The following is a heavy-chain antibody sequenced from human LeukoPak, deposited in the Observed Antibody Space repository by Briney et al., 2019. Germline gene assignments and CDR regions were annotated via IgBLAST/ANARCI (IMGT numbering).Heavy chain of an antibody. V-gene: IGHV4-59*01. J-gene: IGHJ4*02. CDR2: VHSSGST. CDR1: GDSISGSY. D-gene: IGHD2-15*01. Sequence: PSETLSLTCTVSGDSISGSYWSWFRQSPGERLEWIGSVHSSGSTDYNPSLKRRATLSIDGPKDQFFLELTYMSAADTAIYYCAGGSSLFASGAYLRLWGRGTLVTVSS. CDR3: AGGSSLFASGAYLRL.